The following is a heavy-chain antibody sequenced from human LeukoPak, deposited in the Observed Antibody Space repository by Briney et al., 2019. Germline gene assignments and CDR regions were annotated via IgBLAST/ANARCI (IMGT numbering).Heavy chain of an antibody. J-gene: IGHJ1*01. Sequence: PGGSLRLSCAASGFTFSSYGMHWVRQAPGKGLEWVAVIWYDGRNKYYADSVKGRFTISRDNSKNTLYLQMNSLRAEDTAVYFCARESVGYSYGSRYFQHWGQGTLVTVSS. CDR3: ARESVGYSYGSRYFQH. V-gene: IGHV3-33*01. D-gene: IGHD5-18*01. CDR2: IWYDGRNK. CDR1: GFTFSSYG.